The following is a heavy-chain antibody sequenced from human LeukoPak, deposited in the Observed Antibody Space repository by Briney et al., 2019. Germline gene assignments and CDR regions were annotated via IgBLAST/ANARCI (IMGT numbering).Heavy chain of an antibody. CDR3: ARGGGYSYGYPPGSY. D-gene: IGHD5-18*01. J-gene: IGHJ4*02. CDR1: GGSFSGYY. Sequence: PSETLSLTCAVYGGSFSGYYWSWIRQPPGKGLEWIREINHSGSTNYNPSLKSRVTISVDTSKNQFSLKLSSVTAADTAVYYCARGGGYSYGYPPGSYWGQGTLVTVSS. CDR2: INHSGST. V-gene: IGHV4-34*01.